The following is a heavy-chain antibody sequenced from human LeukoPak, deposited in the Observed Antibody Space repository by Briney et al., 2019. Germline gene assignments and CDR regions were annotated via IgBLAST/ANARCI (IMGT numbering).Heavy chain of an antibody. Sequence: GESLKISCRGSGYTFENYWIAWVRQLPGQGLEWMGIIYPDDSDTTYSPSFEGQVTISVDKSIKIAYLQWNSLEASDTAIYYCARQGVAVAGTLWLDPWGQGTLVTVSS. J-gene: IGHJ5*02. V-gene: IGHV5-51*01. CDR1: GYTFENYW. CDR3: ARQGVAVAGTLWLDP. CDR2: IYPDDSDT. D-gene: IGHD6-19*01.